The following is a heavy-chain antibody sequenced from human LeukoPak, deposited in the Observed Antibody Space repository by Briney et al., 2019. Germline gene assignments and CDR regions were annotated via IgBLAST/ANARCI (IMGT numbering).Heavy chain of an antibody. Sequence: ASVKVSCKASGYTFTSYYMHWVRQAPGQGLEWMGWMNPNSGNTGYAQKFQGRVTMTRNTSISTAYMELSSLRSEDTAVYYCARGGRKGSTTVYWGQGTLVTVSS. D-gene: IGHD1-14*01. J-gene: IGHJ4*02. V-gene: IGHV1-8*02. CDR3: ARGGRKGSTTVY. CDR1: GYTFTSYY. CDR2: MNPNSGNT.